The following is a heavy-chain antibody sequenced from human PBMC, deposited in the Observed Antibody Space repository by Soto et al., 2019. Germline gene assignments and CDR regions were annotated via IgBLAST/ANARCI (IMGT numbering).Heavy chain of an antibody. D-gene: IGHD1-7*01. CDR3: AKVVWNYVDWFAP. Sequence: GGSLRLASAASGFTFSSNAMSWVRQAPGKGLEWVSAISVSGGSTYYADSVKGRFTISRDNSKNTLYLQMNSLRAEDTAVYYCAKVVWNYVDWFAPWGQGTLVTVP. V-gene: IGHV3-23*01. CDR1: GFTFSSNA. J-gene: IGHJ5*02. CDR2: ISVSGGST.